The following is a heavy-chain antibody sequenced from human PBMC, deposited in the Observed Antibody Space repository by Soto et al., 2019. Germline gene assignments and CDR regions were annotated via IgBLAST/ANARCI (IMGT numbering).Heavy chain of an antibody. CDR3: ARSRRDGYNYYYYGMDV. CDR2: IIPIFGTA. D-gene: IGHD5-12*01. Sequence: EASVKVSCKASGGTFSSYAISWVRQAPGQGLEWMGGIIPIFGTANYAQKFQGRVTITADKSTSTAYMELSSLRSEDTAVYYCARSRRDGYNYYYYGMDVWGQGTTVTVSS. CDR1: GGTFSSYA. J-gene: IGHJ6*02. V-gene: IGHV1-69*06.